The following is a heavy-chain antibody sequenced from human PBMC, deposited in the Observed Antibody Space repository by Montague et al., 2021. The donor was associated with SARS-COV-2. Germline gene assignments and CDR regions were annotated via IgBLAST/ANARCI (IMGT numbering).Heavy chain of an antibody. CDR3: ARVYGGSYRGRIDY. D-gene: IGHD1-26*01. J-gene: IGHJ4*02. Sequence: SLRLSCAASGFTFSSYAMHWVRQAPGKGLEWVAVISNDGSNNYYAAFVKGRFTISRDNSKNTLYLQMNSLRAEDTAVYYCARVYGGSYRGRIDYWGQGTLVTVSS. CDR2: ISNDGSNN. CDR1: GFTFSSYA. V-gene: IGHV3-30-3*01.